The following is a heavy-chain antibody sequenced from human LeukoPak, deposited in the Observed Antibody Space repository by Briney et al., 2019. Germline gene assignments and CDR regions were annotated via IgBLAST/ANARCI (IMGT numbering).Heavy chain of an antibody. CDR1: GYSISSGYY. J-gene: IGHJ4*02. Sequence: PSETLSLTCTVSGYSISSGYYWGWIRQSPGEGLEWIGTISYSGTTYFNPSHMSRVSISVDTSKNHFSLKLSSVTAADTAVYYCAANSADYNTLGSSYKVWGQGTLVTVSS. V-gene: IGHV4-38-2*02. CDR2: ISYSGTT. CDR3: AANSADYNTLGSSYKV. D-gene: IGHD3-10*01.